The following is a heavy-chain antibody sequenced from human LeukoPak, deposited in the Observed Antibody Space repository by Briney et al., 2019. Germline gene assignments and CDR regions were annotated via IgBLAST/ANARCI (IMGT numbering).Heavy chain of an antibody. V-gene: IGHV3-23*01. CDR2: ISGSGGST. J-gene: IGHJ4*02. CDR1: GFTFNTYA. CDR3: AKLGCTGPTCYANY. D-gene: IGHD2-2*01. Sequence: GGSLRLSCAASGFTFNTYAMSWVRQAPGKGLEWVSVISGSGGSTYYADSAKGRFTISRDNSKNTLYLQMNSLRAEDTAVYYCAKLGCTGPTCYANYWGQGAPVTVSS.